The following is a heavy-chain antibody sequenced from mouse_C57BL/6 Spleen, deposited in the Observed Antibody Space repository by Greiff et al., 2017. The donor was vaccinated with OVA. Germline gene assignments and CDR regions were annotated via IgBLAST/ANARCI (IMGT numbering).Heavy chain of an antibody. V-gene: IGHV3-6*01. CDR2: ISYDGSN. CDR1: GYSITSGYY. Sequence: EVKLMESGPGLVKPSQSLSLTCSVTGYSITSGYYWNWIRQFPGNKLEWMGYISYDGSNNYNPSLKNRISITRDTSKNQFFLKLNSVTTEDTATYYCARGGRYDPMDYWGQGTSVTVSS. CDR3: ARGGRYDPMDY. D-gene: IGHD2-3*01. J-gene: IGHJ4*01.